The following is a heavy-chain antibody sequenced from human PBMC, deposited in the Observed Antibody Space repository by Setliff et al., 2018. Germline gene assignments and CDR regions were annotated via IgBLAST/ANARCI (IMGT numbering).Heavy chain of an antibody. CDR3: TRDQDYQYYYDSSGRDAFDI. V-gene: IGHV1-18*01. D-gene: IGHD3-22*01. CDR1: GYTFTSYG. CDR2: ISAYNGYI. Sequence: ASVKVSCKASGYTFTSYGISWVRQAPGQGLEWMGWISAYNGYINYAQKFQGRLIMTTDTSTSTAYMELRSLRSDDTAVYYCTRDQDYQYYYDSSGRDAFDIWGQGTTVTVSS. J-gene: IGHJ3*02.